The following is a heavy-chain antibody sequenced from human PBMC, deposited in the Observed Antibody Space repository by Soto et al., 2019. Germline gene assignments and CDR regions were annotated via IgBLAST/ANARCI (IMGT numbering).Heavy chain of an antibody. J-gene: IGHJ4*02. CDR1: GFTFSSYG. V-gene: IGHV3-30*18. CDR3: AKDPDIVATITTGYYFDY. Sequence: GGSLRLSCAASGFTFSSYGMHWVRQAPGKGLEWVAVISYDGSNKYYADSVKGRFTISRDNSKNTLYLQMNSLRAEDTAVYYCAKDPDIVATITTGYYFDYWGQGTPVTVSS. D-gene: IGHD5-12*01. CDR2: ISYDGSNK.